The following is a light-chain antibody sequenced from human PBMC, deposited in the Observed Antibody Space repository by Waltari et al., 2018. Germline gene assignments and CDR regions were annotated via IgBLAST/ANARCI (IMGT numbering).Light chain of an antibody. Sequence: DIQMTQSPPSLSVSVGDRVTITCRASQTISRYLNWYQHKPGNAPNILIYAASSLQSGVPSRFRGSGSRRDVTLIITSLQPEDCATYYCQESYSFTRTFGQGTKVEIK. V-gene: IGKV1-39*01. CDR3: QESYSFTRT. J-gene: IGKJ1*01. CDR2: AAS. CDR1: QTISRY.